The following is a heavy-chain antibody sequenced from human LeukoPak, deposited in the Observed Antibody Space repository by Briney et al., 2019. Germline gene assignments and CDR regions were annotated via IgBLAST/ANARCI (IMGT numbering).Heavy chain of an antibody. V-gene: IGHV4-34*01. CDR2: INHSGST. CDR3: ARAQGIFGVATNWFDP. D-gene: IGHD3-3*01. CDR1: GGSFSGYY. Sequence: SETLSLTCAVYGGSFSGYYWSWIRQPPGKGLEWIGEINHSGSTNYNPSHKSRVTISVDTSKNQFSLKLSSVTAADTAVYYCARAQGIFGVATNWFDPWGQGTLVTVSS. J-gene: IGHJ5*02.